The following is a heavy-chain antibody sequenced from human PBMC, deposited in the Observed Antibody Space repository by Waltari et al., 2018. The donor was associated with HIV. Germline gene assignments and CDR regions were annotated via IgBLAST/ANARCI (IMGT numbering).Heavy chain of an antibody. J-gene: IGHJ4*02. CDR2: ISSSSSYI. Sequence: EVQLVESGGGLVKPGGSLRLSCAASGFTFSSYSMNWVRQAPGKGLEGVSSISSSSSYIYYADSVKGRFTISRDNAKNSLYLQMNSLRAEDTAVYYCARSHNWGLDYWGQGTLVTVSS. D-gene: IGHD7-27*01. V-gene: IGHV3-21*01. CDR1: GFTFSSYS. CDR3: ARSHNWGLDY.